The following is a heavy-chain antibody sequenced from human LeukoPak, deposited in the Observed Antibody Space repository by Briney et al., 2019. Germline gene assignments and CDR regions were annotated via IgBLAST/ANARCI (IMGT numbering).Heavy chain of an antibody. V-gene: IGHV4-39*01. CDR1: GDSISSGSYY. CDR2: IYYRGNT. J-gene: IGHJ4*02. Sequence: SETLSLTCTVSGDSISSGSYYWGWIRQPPGKGLEWIGNIYYRGNTYFNPSLKSRVTISVDTSKNQFSLKLSSVTAADTAVYYCARTRYYYNSRSYGAPYYFDCWGQGTLVTVSS. CDR3: ARTRYYYNSRSYGAPYYFDC. D-gene: IGHD3-10*01.